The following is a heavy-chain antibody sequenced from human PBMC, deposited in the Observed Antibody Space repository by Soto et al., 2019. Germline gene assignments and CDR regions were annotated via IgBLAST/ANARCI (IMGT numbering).Heavy chain of an antibody. Sequence: QVLLQESGPGQVKPSETLSLTCTVSGGSIGSYHWSWVRQPPGKGLEWIASVYYTGTTNYNPSLGSRATISIDAPENQISLKLTSATAADTAFYSCARDTVLTGMFDLWGQGTLVTVSS. J-gene: IGHJ5*02. V-gene: IGHV4-59*01. CDR1: GGSIGSYH. CDR2: VYYTGTT. CDR3: ARDTVLTGMFDL. D-gene: IGHD4-17*01.